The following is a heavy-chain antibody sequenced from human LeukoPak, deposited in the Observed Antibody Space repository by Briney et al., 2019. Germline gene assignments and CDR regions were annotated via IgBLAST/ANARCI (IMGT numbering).Heavy chain of an antibody. D-gene: IGHD3-10*01. CDR2: INPSGGST. J-gene: IGHJ3*02. Sequence: ASVKVSCKASGYTFINYGISWVRQAPGQGLEWMGIINPSGGSTSYAQKFQGRVTMTRDMSTSTVYMELSSLRSEDTAVYYCARGYGSGIKDDAFDIWGQGTMVTVSS. V-gene: IGHV1-46*01. CDR3: ARGYGSGIKDDAFDI. CDR1: GYTFINYG.